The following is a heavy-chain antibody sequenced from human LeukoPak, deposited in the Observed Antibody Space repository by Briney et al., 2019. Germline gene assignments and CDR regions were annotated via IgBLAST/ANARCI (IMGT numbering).Heavy chain of an antibody. CDR3: ARDRLGTIFGVVIYNWFDP. Sequence: ASVKVSCKASGGTFSSYAISWVRQAPGQGLEWMGWINPNSGGTNYAQKSQGRVTMTRDTSISTAYMELSRLRSDDTAVYYCARDRLGTIFGVVIYNWFDPWGQGTLVTVSS. CDR1: GGTFSSYA. D-gene: IGHD3-3*01. V-gene: IGHV1-2*02. J-gene: IGHJ5*02. CDR2: INPNSGGT.